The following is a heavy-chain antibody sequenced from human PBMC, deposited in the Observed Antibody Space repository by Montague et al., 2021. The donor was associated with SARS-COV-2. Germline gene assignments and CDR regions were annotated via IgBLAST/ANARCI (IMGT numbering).Heavy chain of an antibody. CDR2: IDWDDDK. D-gene: IGHD1-7*01. CDR1: GFSLSTSGMC. Sequence: PALVKPTQTLTLTCTSSGFSLSTSGMCVSWIRQPPGKALEWLARIDWDDDKYYSTSLKTRLTISKDTSKNQVVLTMTNMGPVDTATYYCARETGTTVSLDYWGQGTLVTVSS. V-gene: IGHV2-70*11. CDR3: ARETGTTVSLDY. J-gene: IGHJ4*02.